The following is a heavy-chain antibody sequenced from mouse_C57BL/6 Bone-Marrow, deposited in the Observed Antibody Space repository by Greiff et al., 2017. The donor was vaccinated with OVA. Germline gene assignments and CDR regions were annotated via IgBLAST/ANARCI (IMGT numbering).Heavy chain of an antibody. CDR1: GFTFSSYG. CDR3: ARHIYCYGSFYFDY. D-gene: IGHD1-1*01. J-gene: IGHJ2*01. CDR2: ISSGGSYT. V-gene: IGHV5-6*01. Sequence: EVNVVESGGDLVKPGGSLKLSCAASGFTFSSYGMSWVRQTPDKRLEWVATISSGGSYTYYPDSVKGRFPIAIDNAKNTLYRQMSRLMSEDTAIYYCARHIYCYGSFYFDYWGQGTTLTGSS.